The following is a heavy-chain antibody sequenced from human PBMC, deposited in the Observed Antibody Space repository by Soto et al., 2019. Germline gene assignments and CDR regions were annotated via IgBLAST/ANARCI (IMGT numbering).Heavy chain of an antibody. J-gene: IGHJ4*02. D-gene: IGHD1-26*01. CDR3: ARRGSGSYYDY. Sequence: EVQLLESGGGLVQPGGSLRLSCAASGFTFSSYAMRWVRQAPGKGLEWVSAFSGSGGSTDYADSVKGRFTISRDNSKNTLYLQMNSLRAEDTAVYYCARRGSGSYYDYWGREPWSPSPQ. V-gene: IGHV3-23*01. CDR1: GFTFSSYA. CDR2: FSGSGGST.